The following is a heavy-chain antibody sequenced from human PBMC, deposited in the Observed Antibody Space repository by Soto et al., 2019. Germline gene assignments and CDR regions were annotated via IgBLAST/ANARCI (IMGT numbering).Heavy chain of an antibody. V-gene: IGHV3-48*03. D-gene: IGHD2-15*01. CDR2: ISSSGSTI. J-gene: IGHJ6*02. CDR3: AGFSGGSFPYYYYGMDV. Sequence: GGSLRLSCAASGFTFSSYEMNWVRQAPGKGLEWVSYISSSGSTIYYADSVKGRFTISRDNAKNSLYLQMNSLRAEDTAVYYCAGFSGGSFPYYYYGMDVWGQGTTVTVSS. CDR1: GFTFSSYE.